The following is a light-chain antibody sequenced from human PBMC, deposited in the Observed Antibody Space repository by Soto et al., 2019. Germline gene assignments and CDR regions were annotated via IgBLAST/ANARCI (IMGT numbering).Light chain of an antibody. V-gene: IGKV1-5*01. CDR3: QQYNSYSTT. CDR1: QSISSW. J-gene: IGKJ4*01. CDR2: DAS. Sequence: DIQMTQSPSTLSASVGDRVTITCRASQSISSWLAWYQQEPGKAPKLLIYDASSLESGVPSRFSGSGSGTEFTLTISSLQPDDFATYYCQQYNSYSTTFGGGTTVDIK.